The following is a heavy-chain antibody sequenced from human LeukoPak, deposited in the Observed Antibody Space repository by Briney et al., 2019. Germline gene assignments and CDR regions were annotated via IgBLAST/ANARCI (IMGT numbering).Heavy chain of an antibody. V-gene: IGHV1-69*13. CDR2: IIPIFGKA. CDR1: GYTFTSYG. CDR3: ARDRFRVYSSGWYGVGYDY. J-gene: IGHJ4*02. Sequence: SVKVSCKASGYTFTSYGISWVRQAPGQGLEWMGGIIPIFGKANYAQKFQGRVTITADESTNTAYMEMSSLRSEDTAVYYCARDRFRVYSSGWYGVGYDYWGQGTLVTVSS. D-gene: IGHD6-19*01.